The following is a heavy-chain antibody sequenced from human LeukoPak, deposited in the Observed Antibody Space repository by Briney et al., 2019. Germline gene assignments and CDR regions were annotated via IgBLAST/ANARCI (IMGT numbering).Heavy chain of an antibody. CDR1: GGSFSGYY. V-gene: IGHV4-34*01. Sequence: SETLSLTCAVYGGSFSGYYWGWIRQPPGKGLEWIGEINHSGSTNYNPSLKSRVTISVDTSKNQFSLKLSSVTAADTAVYYCARATYYYDSSGYKTSNWFDPWGQGTLVTVSS. CDR2: INHSGST. CDR3: ARATYYYDSSGYKTSNWFDP. J-gene: IGHJ5*02. D-gene: IGHD3-22*01.